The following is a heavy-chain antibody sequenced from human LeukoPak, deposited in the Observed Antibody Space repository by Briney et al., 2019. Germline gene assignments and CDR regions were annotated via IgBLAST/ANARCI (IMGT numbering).Heavy chain of an antibody. CDR3: AREYGSGSYYYDY. V-gene: IGHV3-23*01. CDR1: GFTFSSYS. CDR2: ISGSGGGT. Sequence: PGGSLRLSCAASGFTFSSYSMNWVRQAPGKGLEWVSAISGSGGGTYYADSVKGRFTISRDNSKNTLYLQMNSLRAEDTAVYYCAREYGSGSYYYDYWGQGTLVTVSS. J-gene: IGHJ4*02. D-gene: IGHD3-10*01.